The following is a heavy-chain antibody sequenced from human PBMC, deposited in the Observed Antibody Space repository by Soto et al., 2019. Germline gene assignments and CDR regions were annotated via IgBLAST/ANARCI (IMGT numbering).Heavy chain of an antibody. CDR1: GFTFSSYG. J-gene: IGHJ6*02. CDR3: AKDLRDGYNVAYYYGMDV. D-gene: IGHD5-12*01. Sequence: QVQLVESGGGVVQPGRSLRLSCAASGFTFSSYGMHWVRQAPGKGLEWVAVISYDGSNKYYADSVKGRFTISRDNSKNTMYLQMNSLRAEDTAVYYCAKDLRDGYNVAYYYGMDVWGQGTTVTVSS. V-gene: IGHV3-30*18. CDR2: ISYDGSNK.